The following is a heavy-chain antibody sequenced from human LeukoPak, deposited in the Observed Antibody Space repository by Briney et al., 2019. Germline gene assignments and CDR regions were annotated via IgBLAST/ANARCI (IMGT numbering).Heavy chain of an antibody. CDR1: GGSISSGGYS. CDR2: IYHSGST. V-gene: IGHV4-30-2*01. Sequence: PSETLSLTCAVSGGSISSGGYSWSWIRQPPGKGLEWIGYIYHSGSTYYNPSLESRVTISVDTSKSHFSLKLSSVTAADTAVYYCARAEYYYDSSTYNYHYHGMDVWGQGTTVTVSS. J-gene: IGHJ6*02. CDR3: ARAEYYYDSSTYNYHYHGMDV. D-gene: IGHD3-22*01.